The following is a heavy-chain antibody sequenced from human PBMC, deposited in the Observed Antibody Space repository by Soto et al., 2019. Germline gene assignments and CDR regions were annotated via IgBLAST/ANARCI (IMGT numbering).Heavy chain of an antibody. D-gene: IGHD3-3*01. Sequence: QVQLVQSGAEVKKPGSSVKVSCKASGGTFSSYAISWVRQAPGQGLEWMGGIIPIFGTANYAQKFQGRVTITADEATSTAYMELSSLRSEDTAVYYCALERPLTILGVVIERNAFDIWGQGTMVTVSS. CDR1: GGTFSSYA. V-gene: IGHV1-69*01. J-gene: IGHJ3*02. CDR2: IIPIFGTA. CDR3: ALERPLTILGVVIERNAFDI.